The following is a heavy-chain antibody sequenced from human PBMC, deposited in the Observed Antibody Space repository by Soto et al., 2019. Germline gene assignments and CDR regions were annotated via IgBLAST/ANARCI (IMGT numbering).Heavy chain of an antibody. CDR1: GGSVSSGSYY. CDR2: IYYSGST. D-gene: IGHD5-18*01. J-gene: IGHJ5*02. Sequence: SEALSLTCTVSGGSVSSGSYYWSWIRQPPGKGLEWIGYIYYSGSTNYNPSLKSRVTISVDTSKNQFSLKLSSVTAADTAVYYCARGVPYSYGYVSWFDPWGQGTLVTVSS. V-gene: IGHV4-61*01. CDR3: ARGVPYSYGYVSWFDP.